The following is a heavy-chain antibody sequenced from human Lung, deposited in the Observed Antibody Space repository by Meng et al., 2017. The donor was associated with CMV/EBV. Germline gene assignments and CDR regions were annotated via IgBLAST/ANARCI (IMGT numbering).Heavy chain of an antibody. D-gene: IGHD2-2*01. Sequence: SVKVSXKASGGTFSSYTISWVRQAPGQGLEWMGRIIPILGIANYAQKFQGRVTITADKSTSTAYMELSSLRSEDTAVYYCAINIVVVPAADFHYYYYGMDVWGQGTTVXVSS. J-gene: IGHJ6*02. CDR1: GGTFSSYT. V-gene: IGHV1-69*02. CDR3: AINIVVVPAADFHYYYYGMDV. CDR2: IIPILGIA.